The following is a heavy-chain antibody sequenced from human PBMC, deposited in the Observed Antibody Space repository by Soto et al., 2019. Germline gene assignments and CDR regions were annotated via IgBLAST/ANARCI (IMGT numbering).Heavy chain of an antibody. J-gene: IGHJ3*02. V-gene: IGHV3-30*18. D-gene: IGHD3-9*01. Sequence: QVQLVESGGGVVQPGRSLRLSCAASGFTFSSYGMHWVRQAPGKGLEWVAVISYDGSNKYYADSVKGRFTISRDNSKNTLYLQMNSLRAEDTAVYYCAKCGRDYDILNDAFDIWGQGTMVTVSS. CDR3: AKCGRDYDILNDAFDI. CDR2: ISYDGSNK. CDR1: GFTFSSYG.